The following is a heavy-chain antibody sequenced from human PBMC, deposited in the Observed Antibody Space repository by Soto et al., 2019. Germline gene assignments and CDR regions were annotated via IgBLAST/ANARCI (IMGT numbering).Heavy chain of an antibody. CDR2: ISYSGST. CDR3: ARGPYDSSGYYHS. J-gene: IGHJ4*02. V-gene: IGHV4-31*03. CDR1: GGSISSGDYY. Sequence: QVQLQESGPGLVKPSQTLSLTCTVSGGSISSGDYYWNWIRQHPGKGLEWIGYISYSGSTYYNPSLTSRLTISRDTSRNQFSLRLTSVTAADTAVYYCARGPYDSSGYYHSWGQGTLVTVSS. D-gene: IGHD3-22*01.